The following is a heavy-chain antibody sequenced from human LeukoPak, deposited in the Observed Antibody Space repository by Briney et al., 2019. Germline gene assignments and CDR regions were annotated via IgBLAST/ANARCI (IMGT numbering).Heavy chain of an antibody. Sequence: ASVKVSCKASGYTFTSYDINWVRQATGQGLERMGWMNPNSGNTGYAQKLQGRVTMTRNTSISTAYMELSSLRSEHTAVYYCARALYGHYCYYYYMDVWGKGTTVTVSS. CDR1: GYTFTSYD. D-gene: IGHD4-17*01. V-gene: IGHV1-8*01. J-gene: IGHJ6*03. CDR3: ARALYGHYCYYYYMDV. CDR2: MNPNSGNT.